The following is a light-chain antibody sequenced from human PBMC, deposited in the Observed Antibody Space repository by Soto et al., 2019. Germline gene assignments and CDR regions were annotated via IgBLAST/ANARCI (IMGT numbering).Light chain of an antibody. J-gene: IGKJ2*01. CDR1: QSVSSN. CDR2: GAS. CDR3: QPYNNWPPLYT. Sequence: EIVMTQSPATLSVSPGERATLSCRASQSVSSNLAWYQQKPGQAPRLLIYGASTRATGIPARFSGSASGTEFTLTISSLQSEDFAVYYCQPYNNWPPLYTFGQGTKLEIK. V-gene: IGKV3-15*01.